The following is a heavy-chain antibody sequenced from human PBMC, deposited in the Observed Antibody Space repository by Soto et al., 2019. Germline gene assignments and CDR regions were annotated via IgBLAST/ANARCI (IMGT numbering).Heavy chain of an antibody. D-gene: IGHD4-17*01. CDR3: ARHSHEDHGDPNWFDP. V-gene: IGHV4-39*01. J-gene: IGHJ5*02. Sequence: QVQLQESGPGLVKPSETLSLTCTVSGASISSNIYYWGWIRQPPGKGLEWIGSIYYTGNTFYNPSLQSRVTLPVDTSENQFSLRLFSVTAADTAVYYCARHSHEDHGDPNWFDPWGQGTLVTVSS. CDR2: IYYTGNT. CDR1: GASISSNIYY.